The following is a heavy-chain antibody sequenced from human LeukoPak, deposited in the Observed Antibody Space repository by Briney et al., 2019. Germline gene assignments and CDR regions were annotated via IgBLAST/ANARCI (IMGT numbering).Heavy chain of an antibody. J-gene: IGHJ4*02. D-gene: IGHD3-22*01. V-gene: IGHV3-21*01. CDR1: GFTFSDYA. Sequence: GGSLRLSCAASGFTFSDYAMSWVRQAPGKGLEWVSCISSRSSYIYYADSVKGRFTISRDNAKNSLYLQVSSLRAEDTAVYYCARGSRYDSSGYYPYYFDYWGQGALVTVSS. CDR3: ARGSRYDSSGYYPYYFDY. CDR2: ISSRSSYI.